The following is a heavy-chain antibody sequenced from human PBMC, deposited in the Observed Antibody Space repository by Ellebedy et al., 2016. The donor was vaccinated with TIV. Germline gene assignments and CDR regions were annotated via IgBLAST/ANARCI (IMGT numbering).Heavy chain of an antibody. Sequence: GGSLRLXXAASGFNFGHYAMHWVRQAPGKGLEYVSAIDDNGDKTYYVNSVKGRFTISRDNSKSTLFLQMDSLRAEDTAVYYCARDTTEWGQGTLVTVFS. CDR3: ARDTTE. V-gene: IGHV3-64*01. CDR2: IDDNGDKT. J-gene: IGHJ4*02. D-gene: IGHD1-1*01. CDR1: GFNFGHYA.